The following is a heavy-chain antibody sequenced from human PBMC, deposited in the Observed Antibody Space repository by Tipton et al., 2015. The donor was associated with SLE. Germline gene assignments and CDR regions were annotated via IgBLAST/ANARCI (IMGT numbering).Heavy chain of an antibody. J-gene: IGHJ4*02. V-gene: IGHV4-59*01. Sequence: TLSLTCTVSRASIRSYYWGWIRQPPGKGMEWIGYMYNNGNTNYNPSLKSRVTISGDRKQFSLELSSVTAADTAVYFCAKDFYGSGSYVDFWGQGTLVSVSS. CDR3: AKDFYGSGSYVDF. CDR2: MYNNGNT. CDR1: RASIRSYY. D-gene: IGHD3-10*01.